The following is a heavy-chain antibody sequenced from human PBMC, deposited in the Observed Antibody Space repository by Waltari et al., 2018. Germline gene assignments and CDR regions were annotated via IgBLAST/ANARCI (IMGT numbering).Heavy chain of an antibody. V-gene: IGHV1-2*06. CDR2: INPNSGGT. D-gene: IGHD3-3*01. J-gene: IGHJ3*02. CDR3: ASVDYDFWSGDPREGAFDI. CDR1: GYAFTGYY. Sequence: QVQLVQSGAEVKKPGASVKVSCTASGYAFTGYYMHWLRQAPGQGLEWMGRINPNSGGTNYAQKFQGRVTMTRDTSISTAYMELRRLRSDDTAVYYCASVDYDFWSGDPREGAFDIWGQGTMVTVSS.